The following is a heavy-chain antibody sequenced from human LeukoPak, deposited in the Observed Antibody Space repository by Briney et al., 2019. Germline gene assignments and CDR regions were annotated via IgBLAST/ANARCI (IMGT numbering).Heavy chain of an antibody. D-gene: IGHD1-7*01. CDR1: GFTFSGSA. J-gene: IGHJ3*02. V-gene: IGHV3-73*01. CDR2: IRSKANSYAT. CDR3: TRLPTGTTSSYAFDI. Sequence: GRSLRLSCAASGFTFSGSAIHWVRQASGKGLEWVGRIRSKANSYATAYAASVKGRFTISRDDSKNTAYLQMNSLKTEDTAVYYCTRLPTGTTSSYAFDIWGQGTMVTVSS.